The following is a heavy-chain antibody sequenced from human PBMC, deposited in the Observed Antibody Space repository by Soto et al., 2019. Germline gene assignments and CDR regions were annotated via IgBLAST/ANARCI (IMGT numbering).Heavy chain of an antibody. J-gene: IGHJ3*02. CDR3: ARAGGTTQRAFDI. CDR2: IYYSGST. CDR1: GGSISSYY. Sequence: SETLSLTCTVSGGSISSYYWSWIRQPPGKGLEWTGYIYYSGSTNYNPSLKSRVTISVDTSKNQFSLKLSSVTAADTAVYYCARAGGTTQRAFDIWGQGTMVTVSS. V-gene: IGHV4-59*01. D-gene: IGHD1-1*01.